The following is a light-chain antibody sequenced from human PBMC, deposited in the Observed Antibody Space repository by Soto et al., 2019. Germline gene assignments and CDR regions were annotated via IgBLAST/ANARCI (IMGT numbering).Light chain of an antibody. J-gene: IGKJ4*01. CDR1: QSVFNNH. CDR3: QQRSNWTLT. Sequence: EIVLTQSPGTLSLSPGERATLSCRASQSVFNNHIGWYQQKPGQAPRRLIFGASFRATGIPARFSGSGSGTDFTLTISSLEPEDFAVYYCQQRSNWTLTFGGGTKVDIK. CDR2: GAS. V-gene: IGKV3-11*01.